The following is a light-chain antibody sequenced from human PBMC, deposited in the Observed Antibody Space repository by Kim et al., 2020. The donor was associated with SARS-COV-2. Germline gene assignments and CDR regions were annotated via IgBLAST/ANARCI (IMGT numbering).Light chain of an antibody. V-gene: IGLV3-9*01. CDR2: RDS. Sequence: SVALGRTTSITCGGNDIRSKHVHWYQKKAGQAPVRVIYRDSSRPAEIPERFSGSNSGNTATLTVSRARAGDEADYYCQVWDNNTWVFGAGTQLTVL. J-gene: IGLJ3*02. CDR3: QVWDNNTWV. CDR1: DIRSKH.